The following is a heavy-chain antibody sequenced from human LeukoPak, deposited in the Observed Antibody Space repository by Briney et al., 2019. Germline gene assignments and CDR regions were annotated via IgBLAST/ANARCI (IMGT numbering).Heavy chain of an antibody. Sequence: ASVKVSCKASGYTFTNYDINWVRQAPGEGPEWMGWTNSNSGNTGYAQKFQGRVAMTRNTAISTAYMELSSLKSEDTAVYYCARGGYSGYDFGGVGLDPWGQGTLVTVSS. CDR2: TNSNSGNT. D-gene: IGHD5-12*01. J-gene: IGHJ5*02. V-gene: IGHV1-8*01. CDR3: ARGGYSGYDFGGVGLDP. CDR1: GYTFTNYD.